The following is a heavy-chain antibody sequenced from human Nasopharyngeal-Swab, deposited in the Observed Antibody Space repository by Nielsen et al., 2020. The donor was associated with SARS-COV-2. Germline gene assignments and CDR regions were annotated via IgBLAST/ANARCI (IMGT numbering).Heavy chain of an antibody. Sequence: GGSLRLSCAASGFTFTNYGMHWVRQAPGKGLEWVAVIWFDGNYKYYADSVEGRFTISRDNSKNTLYLQMSNLRVDDTAVYYCARDQAMPMVRGVGEYWGQGTLVTVSS. CDR1: GFTFTNYG. V-gene: IGHV3-33*01. CDR3: ARDQAMPMVRGVGEY. J-gene: IGHJ4*02. D-gene: IGHD3-10*01. CDR2: IWFDGNYK.